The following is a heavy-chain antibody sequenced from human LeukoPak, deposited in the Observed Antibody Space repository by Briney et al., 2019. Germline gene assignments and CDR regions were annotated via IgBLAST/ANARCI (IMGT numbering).Heavy chain of an antibody. J-gene: IGHJ4*02. V-gene: IGHV3-21*01. CDR2: ISSIGSYI. Sequence: GGSLRLSCAASGFTFSSYSMNWVRQAPGKGLEWVSFISSIGSYIYCADSVKGRFTISRDNAKNSLYLQMNSLRAEDTAVYYCASGPDVGFDYWGQGTLVTVSS. D-gene: IGHD3-16*01. CDR3: ASGPDVGFDY. CDR1: GFTFSSYS.